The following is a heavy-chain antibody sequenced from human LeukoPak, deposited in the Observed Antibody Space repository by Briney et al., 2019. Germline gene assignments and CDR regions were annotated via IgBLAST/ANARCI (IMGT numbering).Heavy chain of an antibody. CDR1: GASISSGSHY. V-gene: IGHV4-61*02. D-gene: IGHD5-18*01. CDR2: LYTSGST. J-gene: IGHJ4*02. CDR3: ARSPGGFSYGYYADY. Sequence: SETLSLTCNVSGASISSGSHYWSWIRQPAGKGLEWIGRLYTSGSTNYNPSLKSRVTISVDTSKNQFSLKLSSVTAADTAIYYCARSPGGFSYGYYADYWGQGTLVTVSS.